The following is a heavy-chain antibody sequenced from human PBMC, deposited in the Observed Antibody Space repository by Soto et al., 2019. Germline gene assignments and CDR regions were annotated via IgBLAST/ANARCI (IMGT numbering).Heavy chain of an antibody. CDR3: AKGEFGVVMSNFDY. CDR1: GFTFDDYA. CDR2: ISWNSGSI. Sequence: EVQLVESGGGLVQPGRSLRLSCAASGFTFDDYAMHWVRQAPGKGLEWVSGISWNSGSIGYADSVKGRFTISRDNAKNSLYLQMNSLRAEDTALYYCAKGEFGVVMSNFDYWGQGTLVTVSS. D-gene: IGHD3-3*01. V-gene: IGHV3-9*01. J-gene: IGHJ4*02.